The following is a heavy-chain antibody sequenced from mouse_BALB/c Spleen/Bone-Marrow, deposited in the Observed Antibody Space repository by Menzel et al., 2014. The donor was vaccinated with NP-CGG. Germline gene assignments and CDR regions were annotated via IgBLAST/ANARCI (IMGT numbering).Heavy chain of an antibody. J-gene: IGHJ3*01. Sequence: EVKLLESGGGLVQPGGSLKLSCAASGFDFSGYWMSWVRQAPGKGLEWIGEINPGSSTINYTPSLKDKFIISRDDAKNTLYLQMSKVRSEDTALYYCARLHYNGYFAYRGQGTLVTVSA. CDR1: GFDFSGYW. D-gene: IGHD1-2*01. V-gene: IGHV4-1*02. CDR2: INPGSSTI. CDR3: ARLHYNGYFAY.